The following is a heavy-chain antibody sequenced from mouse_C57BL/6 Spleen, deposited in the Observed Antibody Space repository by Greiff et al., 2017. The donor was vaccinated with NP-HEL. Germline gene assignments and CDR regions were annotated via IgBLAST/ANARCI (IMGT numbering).Heavy chain of an antibody. CDR1: GFTFSDYG. D-gene: IGHD1-1*01. CDR2: ISSGSSTI. Sequence: EVKLMESGGGLVKPGGSLKLSCAASGFTFSDYGMHWVRQAPEKGLEWVAYISSGSSTIYYADTVKGRFTISRDNAKNTLFLQMSSLRSEDTALYYCARHEDYYGSSPWYFDVWGTGTTVTVSS. CDR3: ARHEDYYGSSPWYFDV. J-gene: IGHJ1*03. V-gene: IGHV5-17*01.